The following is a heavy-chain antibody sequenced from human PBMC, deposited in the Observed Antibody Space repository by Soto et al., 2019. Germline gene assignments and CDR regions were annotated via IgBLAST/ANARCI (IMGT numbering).Heavy chain of an antibody. D-gene: IGHD3-9*01. V-gene: IGHV3-15*07. CDR2: IKSKTDGGTT. CDR1: GIPFSNAW. CDR3: TTDFNWSPPELAEYFQH. Sequence: PGGSLRLSCAASGIPFSNAWMNWVRQAPGKGLEWVGRIKSKTDGGTTDYAAPVKGRFTISRDDSKNTLYLQMNSLKTEDTAVYYCTTDFNWSPPELAEYFQHWGQGTLVTVSS. J-gene: IGHJ1*01.